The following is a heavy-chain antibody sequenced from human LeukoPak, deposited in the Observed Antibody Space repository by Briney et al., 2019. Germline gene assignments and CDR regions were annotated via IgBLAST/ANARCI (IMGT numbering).Heavy chain of an antibody. V-gene: IGHV4-30-2*01. CDR3: ASSPPRQQLGAFWGYYYYMDV. CDR2: IYHSGST. CDR1: GGSISSGGYS. J-gene: IGHJ6*03. D-gene: IGHD6-13*01. Sequence: SSETLSLTCAVSGGSISSGGYSWSWIRRPPGKGLEWIGYIYHSGSTYYNPSLKSRVTISVDRSKNQFSLKLSSVTAADTAVYYCASSPPRQQLGAFWGYYYYMDVWGKGTTVTVSS.